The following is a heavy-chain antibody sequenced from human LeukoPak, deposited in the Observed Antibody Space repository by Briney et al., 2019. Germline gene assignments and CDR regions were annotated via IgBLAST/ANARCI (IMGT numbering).Heavy chain of an antibody. CDR1: GGSISSGSYY. J-gene: IGHJ4*02. Sequence: SETLSLTCTVSGGSISSGSYYWSWIRQPAGTGLEWIGRIYTSGSTNYNPSLNSRVTISVDTSKNQFSLKLSSVTAADTAVYYCARGNYDFWSGYSNDYWGQGTLVTVSS. CDR2: IYTSGST. CDR3: ARGNYDFWSGYSNDY. V-gene: IGHV4-61*02. D-gene: IGHD3-3*01.